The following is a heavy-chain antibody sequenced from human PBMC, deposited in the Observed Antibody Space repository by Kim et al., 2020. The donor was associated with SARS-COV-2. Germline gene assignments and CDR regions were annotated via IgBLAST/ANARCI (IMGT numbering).Heavy chain of an antibody. J-gene: IGHJ4*02. CDR2: INAGNGNT. V-gene: IGHV1-3*01. CDR3: ARGYCSGGSCRGIVWLEYYFDY. CDR1: GYTFTSYA. D-gene: IGHD2-15*01. Sequence: ASVKVSCKASGYTFTSYAMHWVRQAPGQRLEWMGWINAGNGNTKYSQKFQGRVTITRDTSASTAYMELSSLRSEDTAVYYCARGYCSGGSCRGIVWLEYYFDYWGQGTLVTVSS.